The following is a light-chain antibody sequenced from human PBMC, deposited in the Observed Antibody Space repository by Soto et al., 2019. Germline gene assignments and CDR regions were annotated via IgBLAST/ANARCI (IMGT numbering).Light chain of an antibody. V-gene: IGKV1-5*03. CDR2: KAS. CDR3: QQYESFPRT. J-gene: IGKJ1*01. CDR1: QSINNR. Sequence: DIQMTQSPSTLSASVGDRVTITCRASQSINNRLAWYQQKPGKAPKLFIFKASTLEIGVPSRFSGSGSGTAFTLSISSLQPDDFATYFCQQYESFPRTFGQGTKVEMK.